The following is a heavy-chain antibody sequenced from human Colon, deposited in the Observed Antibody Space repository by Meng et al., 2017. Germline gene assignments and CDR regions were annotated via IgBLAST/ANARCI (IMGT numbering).Heavy chain of an antibody. J-gene: IGHJ4*02. Sequence: RQAAGPGLGRPSGALPLPCAVLGTSISRSNWWTWVRQAPGKGLEWIGEIYHIGSTNYNPSLKSRVTILVDESKNEFSLKLTSVTAADTAVYYCARENDSGNSYDHWGRGTLVTVSS. V-gene: IGHV4-4*02. CDR3: ARENDSGNSYDH. CDR1: GTSISRSNW. CDR2: IYHIGST. D-gene: IGHD3-10*01.